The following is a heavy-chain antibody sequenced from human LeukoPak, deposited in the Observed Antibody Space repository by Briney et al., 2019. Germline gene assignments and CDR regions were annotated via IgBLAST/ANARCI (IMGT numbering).Heavy chain of an antibody. Sequence: GGSLRLSCAASGFTFSSYAMHWVRQAPGKGLEWVAVISYDGSNKYYADSVKGRFTISRDNSKNTLYLQMNSLRVEDTAVYYCAIDPNWGTHSWGQGVLVTVSS. V-gene: IGHV3-30*04. CDR2: ISYDGSNK. CDR3: AIDPNWGTHS. J-gene: IGHJ4*02. D-gene: IGHD7-27*01. CDR1: GFTFSSYA.